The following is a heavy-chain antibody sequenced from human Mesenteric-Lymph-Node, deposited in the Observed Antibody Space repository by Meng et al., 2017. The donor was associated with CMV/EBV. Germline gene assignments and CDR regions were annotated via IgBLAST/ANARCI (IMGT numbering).Heavy chain of an antibody. CDR2: IYYRGGS. D-gene: IGHD3-10*01. Sequence: ESLKISCAASGFTFSSYWMSWVRQAPGKGLEWVGYIYYRGGSNYNPSLNSRGTISADSSKNQFSLKLNSVTAADTAIYYCTKSVATGRGWVGMDVWGQGTTVTVSS. J-gene: IGHJ6*02. V-gene: IGHV4-59*01. CDR3: TKSVATGRGWVGMDV. CDR1: GFTFSSYW.